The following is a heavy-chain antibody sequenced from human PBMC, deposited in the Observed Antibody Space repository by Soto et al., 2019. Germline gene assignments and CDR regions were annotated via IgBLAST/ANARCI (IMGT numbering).Heavy chain of an antibody. Sequence: SETLSLTCTVSSDSISSYYWIWIRQSPGKGLEWIGYTDYSGNTNYNPSLKSRVTISGDTSKNQFSLKLSSVTAADTAVYYCAGMTTASMGAFDIWGQGTMVTVSS. CDR1: SDSISSYY. CDR2: TDYSGNT. J-gene: IGHJ3*02. V-gene: IGHV4-59*12. CDR3: AGMTTASMGAFDI. D-gene: IGHD4-17*01.